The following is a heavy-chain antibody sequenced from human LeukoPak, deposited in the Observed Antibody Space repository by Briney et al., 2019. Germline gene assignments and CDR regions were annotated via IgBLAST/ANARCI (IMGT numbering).Heavy chain of an antibody. CDR1: GFTFSNYG. D-gene: IGHD2-21*02. CDR2: IRYDGSNK. Sequence: GGSLRLSCAASGFTFSNYGMHWVRQAPGKGLEWVTFIRYDGSNKYYADSVKGRFTISRDNAKNSLYLQMNSLRAEDTAVYYCARVLGGGDDYWGQGTLVTVSS. V-gene: IGHV3-30*02. CDR3: ARVLGGGDDY. J-gene: IGHJ4*02.